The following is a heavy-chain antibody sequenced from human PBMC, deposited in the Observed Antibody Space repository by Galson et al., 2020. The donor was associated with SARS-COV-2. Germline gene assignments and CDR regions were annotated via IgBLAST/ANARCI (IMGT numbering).Heavy chain of an antibody. CDR1: GGSVRSSSYW. CDR2: IYYSGTT. D-gene: IGHD3-22*01. J-gene: IGHJ4*02. CDR3: ARLYRYYDSSGYPDY. Sequence: SETLSLTCSVSGGSVRSSSYWWAWIRQPPGKGLEWNGSIYYSGTTYYNPSILSRLTISVNTSENQFSLNLSSVSAADTAVYYCARLYRYYDSSGYPDYWGQGTLVTVSS. V-gene: IGHV4-39*01.